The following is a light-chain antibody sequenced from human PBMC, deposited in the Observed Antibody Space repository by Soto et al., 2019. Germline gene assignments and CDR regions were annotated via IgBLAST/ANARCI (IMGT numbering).Light chain of an antibody. V-gene: IGLV1-47*01. CDR3: TVWDDSLRGRL. CDR2: RNN. Sequence: QAVVTQPPSASGTPGQRVTISCSGSSSNIESNFVYWYHQFPGTAPRLLIYRNNQRPSGVPDRFSGSKSGTSASLAISALRSEDEADYYCTVWDDSLRGRLFGGGTKLTVL. J-gene: IGLJ2*01. CDR1: SSNIESNF.